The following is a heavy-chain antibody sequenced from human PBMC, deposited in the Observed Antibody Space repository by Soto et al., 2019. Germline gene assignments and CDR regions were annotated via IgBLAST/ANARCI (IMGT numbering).Heavy chain of an antibody. CDR2: IDPSDSYT. Sequence: GESLKISCKGSGYSFTSYWISWVRQMPGKGLEWMGRIDPSDSYTNYSPSFQGHVTISADKSISTAYLQWSSLKASDTAMYYGARSGAGGSGSDAVDIWGQGTMVTVSS. J-gene: IGHJ3*02. V-gene: IGHV5-10-1*01. D-gene: IGHD3-10*01. CDR1: GYSFTSYW. CDR3: ARSGAGGSGSDAVDI.